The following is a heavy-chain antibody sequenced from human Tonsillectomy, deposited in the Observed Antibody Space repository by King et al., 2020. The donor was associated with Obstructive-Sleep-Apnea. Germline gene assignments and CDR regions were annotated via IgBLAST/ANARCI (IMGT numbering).Heavy chain of an antibody. Sequence: VQLLESGGGLVQPGGSLRLSCAASGSSFSSFWMHWVRQAPGKGLEWVSRIDNAGTITMYADSVRGRFTISRDNAKNTLYLQVNGLIVEDTAVFYCARTVPGGYFDYWGQGTLVTVSS. D-gene: IGHD2-15*01. CDR3: ARTVPGGYFDY. V-gene: IGHV3-74*03. CDR2: IDNAGTIT. J-gene: IGHJ4*02. CDR1: GSSFSSFW.